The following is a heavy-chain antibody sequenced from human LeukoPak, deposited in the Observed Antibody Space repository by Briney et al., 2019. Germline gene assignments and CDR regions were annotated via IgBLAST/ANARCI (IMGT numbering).Heavy chain of an antibody. CDR3: AAERGYSSSWYDY. CDR1: GFTFSSYA. D-gene: IGHD6-13*01. V-gene: IGHV3-23*01. J-gene: IGHJ4*02. Sequence: PGGSLRLSCAASGFTFSSYAMSWVRQAPGKGLEWVSAISGSGGSTYYADSVKGRFTISRDNAKNSLYLQTNSLRAEDTAVYYCAAERGYSSSWYDYWGQGTLVTVSS. CDR2: ISGSGGST.